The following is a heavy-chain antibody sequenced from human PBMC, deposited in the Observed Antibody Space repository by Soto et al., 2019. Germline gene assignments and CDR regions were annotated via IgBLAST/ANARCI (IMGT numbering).Heavy chain of an antibody. CDR1: GFTVSSNY. J-gene: IGHJ6*03. V-gene: IGHV3-53*04. CDR2: IYSGGST. CDR3: ASTRITIFGVVNPPSNYYYYYMDV. Sequence: GGSLRLSCAASGFTVSSNYMSWVRQAPGKGLEWVSVIYSGGSTYYADSVKGRFTISRHNSKNTLYLQMNSLRAEDTAVYYCASTRITIFGVVNPPSNYYYYYMDVWGKGTTVTVSS. D-gene: IGHD3-3*01.